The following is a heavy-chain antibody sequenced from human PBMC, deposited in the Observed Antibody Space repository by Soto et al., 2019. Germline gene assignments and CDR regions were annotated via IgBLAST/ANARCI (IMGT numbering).Heavy chain of an antibody. J-gene: IGHJ4*02. V-gene: IGHV1-3*01. CDR1: GYTFTSYA. CDR2: INAGNGNT. Sequence: ASVKVSCKASGYTFTSYAMHWVRQAPGQRLEWMGWINAGNGNTKYSQKFQGRVTITRDTSASTAYMELSSLRSEDTAVYYCARERSGVYYDSSGLDYWGQGTLVTVSS. CDR3: ARERSGVYYDSSGLDY. D-gene: IGHD3-22*01.